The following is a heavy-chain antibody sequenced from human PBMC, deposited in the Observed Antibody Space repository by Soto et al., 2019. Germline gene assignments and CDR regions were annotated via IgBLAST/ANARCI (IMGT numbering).Heavy chain of an antibody. CDR1: GGSISSGDYY. Sequence: SETLSLTCTVSGGSISSGDYYWSWIRQPPGKGLEWIGYIYYSGSTYYNPSLKSRVTISVDTSKNQFSLKLSSVTAADTAVYYCARDKDSSGWYRLDYWGQGTLVTVSS. J-gene: IGHJ4*02. CDR3: ARDKDSSGWYRLDY. D-gene: IGHD6-19*01. V-gene: IGHV4-30-4*02. CDR2: IYYSGST.